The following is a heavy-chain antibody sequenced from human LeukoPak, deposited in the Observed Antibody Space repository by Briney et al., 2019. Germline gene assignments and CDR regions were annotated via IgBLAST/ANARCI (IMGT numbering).Heavy chain of an antibody. CDR1: GGFLRSSTYY. J-gene: IGHJ4*02. CDR3: ARDNRSLLDS. D-gene: IGHD3-16*02. Sequence: SETLSLTCTVSGGFLRSSTYYWAWIRQPPGKGLEWLGSIHYDGSTFDNPSLKSRVTMSVDTSRNHFSLKMTSVTAADTAVYYCARDNRSLLDSWGQGILVTVSS. V-gene: IGHV4-39*07. CDR2: IHYDGST.